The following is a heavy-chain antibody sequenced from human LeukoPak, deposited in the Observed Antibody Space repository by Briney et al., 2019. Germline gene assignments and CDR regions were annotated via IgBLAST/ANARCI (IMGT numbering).Heavy chain of an antibody. V-gene: IGHV3-7*01. Sequence: PGGSLRLSCAASGFTFSSYWMSWVRQAPGKGLEWVANIKQDGSEKYYVDSVKGRFTISRDNAKNSLYLQMNSLRAEDTAVYYCAREACSGGSCYFDYWGQGTLVTVSS. D-gene: IGHD2-15*01. CDR2: IKQDGSEK. CDR3: AREACSGGSCYFDY. J-gene: IGHJ4*02. CDR1: GFTFSSYW.